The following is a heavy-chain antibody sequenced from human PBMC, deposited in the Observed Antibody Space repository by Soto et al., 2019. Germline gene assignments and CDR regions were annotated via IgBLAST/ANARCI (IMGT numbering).Heavy chain of an antibody. J-gene: IGHJ6*02. Sequence: QVQLVESGGGVVQPGRSLRLSCAAAGFTFSSYGMHWVRQAPGTGLEWVAVMSYDGSKYYADTVKGRFTISSDNSKNTQYLQINSLRPEDTAVYYCAKDFTPWFGDYFYYYYGMDVWGQGTTVTVSS. CDR3: AKDFTPWFGDYFYYYYGMDV. CDR1: GFTFSSYG. CDR2: MSYDGSK. D-gene: IGHD4-17*01. V-gene: IGHV3-30*18.